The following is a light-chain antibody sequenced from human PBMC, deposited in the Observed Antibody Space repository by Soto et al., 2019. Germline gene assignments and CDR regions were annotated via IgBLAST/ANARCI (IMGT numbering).Light chain of an antibody. CDR1: SSNIGAGYD. Sequence: QSVLTQPPSVSGAPGQRVTISCTGSSSNIGAGYDVHWYQQLPGTAPKLLIYGNSNRPSGVPERFSGSKSGTSASLAITGLQAYDEADYYCQSYDSSLSGVFGGGTKLTVL. V-gene: IGLV1-40*01. CDR2: GNS. J-gene: IGLJ3*02. CDR3: QSYDSSLSGV.